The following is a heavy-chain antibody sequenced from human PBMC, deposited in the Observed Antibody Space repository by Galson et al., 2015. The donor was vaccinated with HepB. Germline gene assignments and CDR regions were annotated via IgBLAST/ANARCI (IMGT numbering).Heavy chain of an antibody. CDR1: GYTFTGYY. J-gene: IGHJ5*02. D-gene: IGHD2-15*01. CDR2: INPNSGGT. Sequence: SVKVSCKASGYTFTGYYMHWVRQAPGQGLEWMGRINPNSGGTNYAQKFQGRVTMTRDTSISTTYMELSRLRSDDTAVYYCARVTKKIVVVVAATDNWFDPWGQGTLVAVSS. CDR3: ARVTKKIVVVVAATDNWFDP. V-gene: IGHV1-2*06.